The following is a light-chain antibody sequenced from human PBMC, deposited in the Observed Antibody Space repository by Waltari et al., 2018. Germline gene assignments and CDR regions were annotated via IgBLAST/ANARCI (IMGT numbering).Light chain of an antibody. V-gene: IGLV8-61*01. CDR2: KAN. CDR1: SGPLSGTSY. J-gene: IGLJ3*02. Sequence: QTVVTQEPSLSVSPGGTVTLPCALISGPLSGTSYASWYQQSPGQPPRTLVYKANIRSSGVPDRFSGSVLGNKAVLIITGAQAEDESTYYCLLYMGSGIWVFGGGTKLTVL. CDR3: LLYMGSGIWV.